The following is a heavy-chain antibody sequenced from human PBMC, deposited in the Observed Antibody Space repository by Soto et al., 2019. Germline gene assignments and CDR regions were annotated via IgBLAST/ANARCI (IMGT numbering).Heavy chain of an antibody. CDR1: GFTFSDYW. J-gene: IGHJ4*02. CDR3: ARASNRSQCPSYFDL. Sequence: GGSLRLSCAASGFTFSDYWMSWVRQAPGKGLGWVANIKQDGSDRYHVDSVKGRFTISRDNAKNSLYLQMNSLRADDTAMYYCARASNRSQCPSYFDLRGQGILVTVSS. D-gene: IGHD2-8*01. CDR2: IKQDGSDR. V-gene: IGHV3-7*01.